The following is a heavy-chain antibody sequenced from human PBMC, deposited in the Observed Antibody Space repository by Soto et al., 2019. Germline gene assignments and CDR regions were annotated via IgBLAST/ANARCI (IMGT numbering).Heavy chain of an antibody. CDR3: ARAYGANDFWSGYYPYFDY. CDR2: INSDGSST. V-gene: IGHV3-74*01. D-gene: IGHD3-3*01. Sequence: GGSLRLSCAASGFTFSSYWMHWVRQAPGKGLVWVSRINSDGSSTSYADSVKGRFTISRDNAKNTLYLQMNSLRAEDTAVYYCARAYGANDFWSGYYPYFDYWGQGTLVTVSS. J-gene: IGHJ4*02. CDR1: GFTFSSYW.